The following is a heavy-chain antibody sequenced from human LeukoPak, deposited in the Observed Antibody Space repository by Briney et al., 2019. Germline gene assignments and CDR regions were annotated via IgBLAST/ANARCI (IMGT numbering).Heavy chain of an antibody. CDR3: AKDGGLWVSAHWGDS. D-gene: IGHD7-27*01. J-gene: IGHJ4*02. CDR1: GFTFSSYA. V-gene: IGHV3-23*01. CDR2: IGGSGDST. Sequence: GGSLRLSCAASGFTFSSYAMSWVRQAPGKGLEWVSAIGGSGDSTYYADSVKGRFTISRDNSKNTLYLQMNSLRAEDTAVYYCAKDGGLWVSAHWGDSWGRGTLVTVSS.